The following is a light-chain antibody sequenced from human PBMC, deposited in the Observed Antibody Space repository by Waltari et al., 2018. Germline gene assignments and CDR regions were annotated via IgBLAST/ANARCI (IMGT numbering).Light chain of an antibody. CDR1: NIGSTS. Sequence: SYVVTQSPSVSVAPGETARITWGGDNIGSTSGHWYQQRPGQAPVLVISYDSDRPSGIPERFSGSNSGNTATLTISWVEADDEADYYCLVWHSTTDHHGVFGGGTKLTVL. V-gene: IGLV3-21*04. CDR2: YDS. CDR3: LVWHSTTDHHGV. J-gene: IGLJ2*01.